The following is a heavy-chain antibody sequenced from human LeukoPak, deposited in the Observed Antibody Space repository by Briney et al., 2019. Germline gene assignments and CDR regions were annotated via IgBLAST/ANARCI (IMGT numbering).Heavy chain of an antibody. CDR3: AKGLPYYDFWSGSEYFQH. D-gene: IGHD3-3*01. Sequence: GGSLRLSCSGSGFAFSGFAMGWVRQAPGKGLEWVSSISGRGDNTYYADSVEGRFTVSRDNSKNTLYLQMNSLRAEDTAVYYCAKGLPYYDFWSGSEYFQHWGQGTLVTVSS. CDR2: ISGRGDNT. CDR1: GFAFSGFA. J-gene: IGHJ1*01. V-gene: IGHV3-23*01.